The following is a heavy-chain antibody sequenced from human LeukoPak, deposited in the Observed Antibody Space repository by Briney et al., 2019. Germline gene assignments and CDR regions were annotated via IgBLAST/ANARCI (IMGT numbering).Heavy chain of an antibody. CDR1: GFTFSSYA. CDR3: AKGESQPNYYFGY. CDR2: ITGSGSET. D-gene: IGHD2-2*01. J-gene: IGHJ4*02. V-gene: IGHV3-23*01. Sequence: GGSLRLSCAASGFTFSSYAMRWVRQAPGKGLEWVSSITGSGSETFYADSVKGRFTISRDNSKNTLYLLMNSLRAEDTAIYFCAKGESQPNYYFGYWGQGTLVTVSS.